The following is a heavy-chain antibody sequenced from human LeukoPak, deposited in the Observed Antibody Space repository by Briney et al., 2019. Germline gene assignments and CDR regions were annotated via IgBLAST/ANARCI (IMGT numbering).Heavy chain of an antibody. CDR3: VRGPYGSSISNWFDP. D-gene: IGHD3-10*01. CDR1: GDSITGYS. Sequence: SETLSLTCSVSGDSITGYSWSWIRQTPGKGLEWIGYIYYNGDTHYNPSLNSRLSMSVDTPKKQFSLNLRSVTAADTAVYYCVRGPYGSSISNWFDPWDQGLLVTVSS. CDR2: IYYNGDT. V-gene: IGHV4-59*01. J-gene: IGHJ5*02.